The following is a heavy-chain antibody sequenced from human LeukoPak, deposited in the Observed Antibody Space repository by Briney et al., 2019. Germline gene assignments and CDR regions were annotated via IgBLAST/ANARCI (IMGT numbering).Heavy chain of an antibody. V-gene: IGHV3-23*01. D-gene: IGHD6-19*01. CDR1: GFTFNTYA. J-gene: IGHJ4*02. CDR2: ICGSGGCT. Sequence: GGSLRLSCEASGFTFNTYAIYWVRQAPGKGLEWVSGICGSGGCTYYADSVKGRFTISRDNSKNTVYLRMNSLTADDTAVYYCAKTTVGYSSGRYPGWPADCWGQGTLVTVSS. CDR3: AKTTVGYSSGRYPGWPADC.